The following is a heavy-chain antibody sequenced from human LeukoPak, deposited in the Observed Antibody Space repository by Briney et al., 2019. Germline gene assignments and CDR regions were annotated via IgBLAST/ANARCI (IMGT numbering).Heavy chain of an antibody. CDR1: GGSISSSSYY. CDR2: IYYSGST. D-gene: IGHD3-10*01. V-gene: IGHV4-39*07. CDR3: ARDSWFGELLYNWFDP. Sequence: SETLSLTCTVSGGSISSSSYYWGWIRQPPGKGLEWIGSIYYSGSTYYNPSLKSRVTISVDTSKNQFSLKLSSVTAADTAVYYCARDSWFGELLYNWFDPWGQGTLVTVSS. J-gene: IGHJ5*02.